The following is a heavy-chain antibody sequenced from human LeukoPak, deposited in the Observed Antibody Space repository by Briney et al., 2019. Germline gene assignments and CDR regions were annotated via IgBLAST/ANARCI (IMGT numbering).Heavy chain of an antibody. CDR1: GYTFTGYY. V-gene: IGHV1-2*02. CDR2: INPNSGGT. D-gene: IGHD6-13*01. CDR3: ARQQTSGYSSSWYGGDFDF. Sequence: ASVKVSCKASGYTFTGYYMHWVRQAPGQGLEWMGWINPNSGGTNYAQKFQGRVTMTRDTSTSTAYMELSRLRSDDTAVYYCARQQTSGYSSSWYGGDFDFWGQGTLVTVSS. J-gene: IGHJ4*02.